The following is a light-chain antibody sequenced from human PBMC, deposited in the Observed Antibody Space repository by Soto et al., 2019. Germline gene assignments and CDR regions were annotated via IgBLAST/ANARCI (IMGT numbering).Light chain of an antibody. Sequence: ETVWTQTPGTLSLSAGEGATLSCRDSQSVSSSSLAWYKQRPGQAPRLLIYGTSSRATGIPDRVSGSGSGTEFTLTISRLEPEDFEVYYCQQYGSSPRTFGQGTKVDIK. CDR3: QQYGSSPRT. CDR1: QSVSSSS. V-gene: IGKV3-20*01. CDR2: GTS. J-gene: IGKJ1*01.